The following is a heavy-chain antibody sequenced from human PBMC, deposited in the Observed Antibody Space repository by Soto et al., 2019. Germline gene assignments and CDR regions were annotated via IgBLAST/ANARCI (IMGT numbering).Heavy chain of an antibody. CDR3: ATRPRAYSSSSHYYYYGMDV. Sequence: GDSLKISCKGSVYSFTSYCIIWVRHMHGKGLEWMGRIDPSDSYTNYSPSFQGHVTISADKSISTAYLQWSSLKASDTAMYYCATRPRAYSSSSHYYYYGMDVWGQGTTVTVSS. V-gene: IGHV5-10-1*01. D-gene: IGHD6-6*01. J-gene: IGHJ6*02. CDR1: VYSFTSYC. CDR2: IDPSDSYT.